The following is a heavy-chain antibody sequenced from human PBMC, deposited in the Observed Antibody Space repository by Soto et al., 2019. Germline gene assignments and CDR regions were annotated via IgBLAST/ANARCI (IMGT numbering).Heavy chain of an antibody. V-gene: IGHV1-2*02. Sequence: GPPVKVCCKAPGYTFTRYYLHSVRQAPGQGLEWMGWINPNSGGTNYAQKYQLRSTMTRDTSITTAHIELRRLRSEDTAEYYCARIRAAGGNEHYHSMDVWGQGTTVTVSS. CDR3: ARIRAAGGNEHYHSMDV. J-gene: IGHJ6*02. D-gene: IGHD6-13*01. CDR1: GYTFTRYY. CDR2: INPNSGGT.